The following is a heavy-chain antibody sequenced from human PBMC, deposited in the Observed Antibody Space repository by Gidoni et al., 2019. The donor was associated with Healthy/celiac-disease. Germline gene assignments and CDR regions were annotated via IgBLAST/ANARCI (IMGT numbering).Heavy chain of an antibody. J-gene: IGHJ4*02. V-gene: IGHV1-18*01. Sequence: QVQLVQAGAEVKKPGASVKVSCKASGYPFTRYGISWVRQAPAQGLEWMGWISAYTGNTNYAQKLQGRFTMTPDTSTSTAYMELRSLSSDAPAVYYSSRALPRRGLDYWGQGTLVPVSS. CDR2: ISAYTGNT. CDR3: SRALPRRGLDY. D-gene: IGHD3-16*01. CDR1: GYPFTRYG.